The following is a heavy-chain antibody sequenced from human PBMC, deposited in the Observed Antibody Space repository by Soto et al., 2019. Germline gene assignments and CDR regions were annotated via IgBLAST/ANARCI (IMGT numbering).Heavy chain of an antibody. J-gene: IGHJ6*02. CDR1: GFTFSTFA. V-gene: IGHV3-30-3*01. CDR3: ARSRRDGYNYRYYYYGMDV. Sequence: GVSLRLSFAASGFTFSTFAMHWVRQAPGKGLEWVAVISYDGSNKYYADSVKGRFTISRDNSKNTLYLQMNSLRAEDTAVYYCARSRRDGYNYRYYYYGMDVWGQGTTVTVSS. D-gene: IGHD5-12*01. CDR2: ISYDGSNK.